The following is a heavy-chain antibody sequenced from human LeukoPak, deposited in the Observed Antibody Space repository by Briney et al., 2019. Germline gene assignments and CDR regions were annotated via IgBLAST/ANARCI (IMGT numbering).Heavy chain of an antibody. CDR2: INPNSGGT. V-gene: IGHV1-2*02. CDR1: GYTFTCYY. Sequence: ASVKVSCKASGYTFTCYYMHWVRQAPGQGLEWMGWINPNSGGTNYAQKFQGRVTMTRDTSISTAYMELSRLRSDDTAVYYCARDQDLGNWFDPWGQGTLVTVSS. J-gene: IGHJ5*02. CDR3: ARDQDLGNWFDP.